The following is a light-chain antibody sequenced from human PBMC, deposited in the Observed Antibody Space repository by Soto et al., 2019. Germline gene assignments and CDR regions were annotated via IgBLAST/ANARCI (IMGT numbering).Light chain of an antibody. Sequence: EIVLTQSPGTLSLSPGERATPSCRASQSVSNNYLAWYQRKPGQAPRLPIYGASNRATGIPDRFSGSGSGTDFTLTISRLEPEDFAVYYCQQYGSSGTFGQGTKVDI. V-gene: IGKV3-20*01. CDR1: QSVSNNY. CDR2: GAS. J-gene: IGKJ1*01. CDR3: QQYGSSGT.